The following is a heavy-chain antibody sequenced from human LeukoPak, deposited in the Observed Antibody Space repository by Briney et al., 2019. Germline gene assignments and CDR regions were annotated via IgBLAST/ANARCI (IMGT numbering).Heavy chain of an antibody. V-gene: IGHV1-18*01. CDR3: ARVSEGPYYYYYHGMDV. CDR2: ISAYNGNT. J-gene: IGHJ6*02. CDR1: GYTFTSYG. Sequence: AAVKVSCKSSGYTFTSYGISWVRQAPGQGLEWMGWISAYNGNTNYAQKLQGRVTMTTDTSTSTAYMELRSLRSDDTAVYYCARVSEGPYYYYYHGMDVWGQGTTVTVSS.